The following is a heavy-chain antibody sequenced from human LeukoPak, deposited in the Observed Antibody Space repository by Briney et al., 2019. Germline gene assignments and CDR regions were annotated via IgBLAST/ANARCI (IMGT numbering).Heavy chain of an antibody. CDR2: IYYSGST. CDR1: GGSISSYY. D-gene: IGHD2-15*01. J-gene: IGHJ4*02. V-gene: IGHV4-59*08. Sequence: SETLSLTCTASGGSISSYYWTWIRQPPGKGLEWIGYIYYSGSTNYNPSLKSRVTMSVDSSKNQFSLKLSSVTAADTAVYYCARFCGGGSCVDYWGQGTLVTVSS. CDR3: ARFCGGGSCVDY.